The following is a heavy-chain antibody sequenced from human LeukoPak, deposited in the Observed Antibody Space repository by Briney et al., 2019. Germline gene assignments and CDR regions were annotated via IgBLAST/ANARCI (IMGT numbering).Heavy chain of an antibody. D-gene: IGHD3-10*01. Sequence: PSETLSLTCTVSGGSLSPYYWNWIRQPAGTGLEWIGRMYANGASTYSRSLKSRVTMSVDTSRNQISLRLSSVTAADAAVYRCARGMGSGKDYFDFGSQGTLVTVSS. CDR2: MYANGAS. CDR3: ARGMGSGKDYFDF. J-gene: IGHJ4*02. V-gene: IGHV4-4*07. CDR1: GGSLSPYY.